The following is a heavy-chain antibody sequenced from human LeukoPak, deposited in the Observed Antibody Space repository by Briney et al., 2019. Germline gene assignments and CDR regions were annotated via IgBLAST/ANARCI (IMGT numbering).Heavy chain of an antibody. CDR3: ARGIRGVYYYGMDV. J-gene: IGHJ6*02. CDR2: IYHSGST. V-gene: IGHV4-38-2*02. D-gene: IGHD3-10*01. CDR1: GYSISSGYY. Sequence: PSETLSLTRTVSGYSISSGYYWGWIRQPPGKGLEWIGSIYHSGSTYYNPSLKSRVTISVDTSKNQFSLKLSSVTAADTAVYYCARGIRGVYYYGMDVWGQGTTVTVSS.